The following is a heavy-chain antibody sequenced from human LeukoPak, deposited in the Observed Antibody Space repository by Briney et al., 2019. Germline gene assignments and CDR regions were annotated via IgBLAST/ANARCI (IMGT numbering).Heavy chain of an antibody. CDR3: ASGRPFDY. CDR2: IRQDGSEK. CDR1: GFTFSGYR. D-gene: IGHD1-26*01. J-gene: IGHJ4*02. V-gene: IGHV3-7*01. Sequence: PVGSLRLSCAASGFTFSGYRMNWVRQAPGKGLEWVAYIRQDGSEKYYVDSVKGRFTISRDNAKNSLYLQMNSLGAKDNAVYYCASGRPFDYWGQGTLVTVSS.